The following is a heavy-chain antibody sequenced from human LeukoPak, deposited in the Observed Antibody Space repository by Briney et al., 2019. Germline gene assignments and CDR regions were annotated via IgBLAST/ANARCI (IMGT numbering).Heavy chain of an antibody. J-gene: IGHJ4*02. CDR2: INPNSGGT. V-gene: IGHV1-2*02. CDR3: ARAYYDILTGYSSLGY. Sequence: GASVKVSCKASGYTFTGYYMHWVRQAPGQGLEWMGWINPNSGGTNYAQKFQGRVTMTRDTSISTAYMELSRLRSDDAAVYYCARAYYDILTGYSSLGYWGQGTLVTVSS. CDR1: GYTFTGYY. D-gene: IGHD3-9*01.